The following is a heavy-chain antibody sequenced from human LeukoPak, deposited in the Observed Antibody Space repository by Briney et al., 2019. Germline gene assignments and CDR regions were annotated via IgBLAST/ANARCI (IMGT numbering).Heavy chain of an antibody. CDR1: GFTFSSYS. D-gene: IGHD4-11*01. CDR3: ASSGSYGNYYSVY. Sequence: NTGGSLRLSCAASGFTFSSYSMNWVRQAPGKGLEWVSSISSSSSYIYYADSVKGRFTISRDNAKNSLYLQMNSLRAEDTAVYYCASSGSYGNYYSVYWGQGTLVTVSS. J-gene: IGHJ4*02. CDR2: ISSSSSYI. V-gene: IGHV3-21*01.